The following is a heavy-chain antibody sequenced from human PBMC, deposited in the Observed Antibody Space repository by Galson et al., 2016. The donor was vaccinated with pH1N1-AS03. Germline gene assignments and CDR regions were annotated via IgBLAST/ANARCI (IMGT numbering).Heavy chain of an antibody. CDR2: IWHDGSEK. J-gene: IGHJ2*01. V-gene: IGHV3-33*01. D-gene: IGHD3-16*02. Sequence: SLRLSCAASGFTFSSHGMHWVRQTPGKGLEWVAVIWHDGSEKYYADSVKGRFTISRDNSKNTLYLQMNSLRAEDTAVYYCARYRHYYDYIWGTYRYDWYFDLWGRGTLVTVSS. CDR1: GFTFSSHG. CDR3: ARYRHYYDYIWGTYRYDWYFDL.